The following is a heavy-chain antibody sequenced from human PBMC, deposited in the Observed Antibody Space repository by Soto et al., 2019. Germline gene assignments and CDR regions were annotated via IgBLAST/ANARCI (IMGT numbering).Heavy chain of an antibody. J-gene: IGHJ4*02. CDR2: INAGNGNT. V-gene: IGHV1-3*01. Sequence: QVQLVQSGAEVKKPGASVKVSCKASGYTFTSYAIHWVRQAPGQGLERMGWINAGNGNTKSSQKFQGRVTITRDTSASTAFMELSSLRSEDTSVYYCARGDYYDIPDYWGQGTLVTVSS. CDR3: ARGDYYDIPDY. CDR1: GYTFTSYA. D-gene: IGHD3-22*01.